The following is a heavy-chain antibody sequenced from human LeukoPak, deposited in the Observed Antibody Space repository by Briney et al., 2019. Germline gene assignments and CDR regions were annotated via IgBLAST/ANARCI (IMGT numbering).Heavy chain of an antibody. Sequence: ASVKVSCKASGGTFSSYAISWVRQAPGQGLEWMGGIVPIFGTASYAQKFQGRVTITADESTSTAYMELSSLRSEDTAVYYCATDLVVAGGDWGQGTLVTVSS. CDR2: IVPIFGTA. CDR3: ATDLVVAGGD. CDR1: GGTFSSYA. J-gene: IGHJ4*02. D-gene: IGHD6-19*01. V-gene: IGHV1-69*13.